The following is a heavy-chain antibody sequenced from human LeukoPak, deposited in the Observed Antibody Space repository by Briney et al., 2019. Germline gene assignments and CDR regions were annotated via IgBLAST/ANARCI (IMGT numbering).Heavy chain of an antibody. CDR2: ISGSGAST. CDR1: RFTFSSYA. Sequence: PGGSLRLSCAASRFTFSSYAMNWASQAPGKGLEWVSAISGSGASTYYADSVKGRFTISRDNSKNTLYLQMNSLRAEDTAIYYCAKAPLRYQLLSSLDYWGQGTLVTVSS. CDR3: AKAPLRYQLLSSLDY. J-gene: IGHJ4*02. D-gene: IGHD2-2*01. V-gene: IGHV3-23*01.